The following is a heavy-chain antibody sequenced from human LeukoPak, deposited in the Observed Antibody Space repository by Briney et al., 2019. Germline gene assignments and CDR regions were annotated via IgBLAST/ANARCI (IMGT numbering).Heavy chain of an antibody. D-gene: IGHD1-7*01. CDR1: XXGXY. J-gene: IGHJ5*02. V-gene: IGHV4-34*01. Sequence: XXGXYWSXIRXXPXXGVEWXXKINPSVTTNYNPSLKSRVPMSVDTSKNQFSLKLSSVTAADTAVYYCARVITGTTLFSWFDPWGQGTLVTVSS. CDR3: ARVITGTTLFSWFDP. CDR2: INPSVTT.